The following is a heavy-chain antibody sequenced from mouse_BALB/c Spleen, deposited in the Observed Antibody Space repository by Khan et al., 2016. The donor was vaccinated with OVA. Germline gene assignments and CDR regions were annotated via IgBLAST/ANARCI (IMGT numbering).Heavy chain of an antibody. J-gene: IGHJ3*01. CDR3: VRGRSY. CDR1: GYSITSDYA. V-gene: IGHV3-2*02. Sequence: EVQLQESGPGLVKPSQSLSLTCTVTGYSITSDYAWNWIRQFPGNRLEWMGYINYSGSTRKKPSLKSRMSIRRDPSKHQIFLQLNSVTTEDTATSYCVRGRSYWGQGTLVTVSA. CDR2: INYSGST.